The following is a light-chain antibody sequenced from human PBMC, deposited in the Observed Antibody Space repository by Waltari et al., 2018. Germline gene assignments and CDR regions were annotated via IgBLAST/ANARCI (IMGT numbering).Light chain of an antibody. CDR2: EGS. CDR3: CSYAGSSTYV. CDR1: SSDVGSNNL. J-gene: IGLJ1*01. V-gene: IGLV2-23*01. Sequence: QSALTQPASVSGSPGQSITISCTGTSSDVGSNNLVSWYQQHPGKAPKLMIYEGSKRHSGVANRFSGSKSGNTASLTISGLQAEDEADYYCCSYAGSSTYVVGTGTKVTVL.